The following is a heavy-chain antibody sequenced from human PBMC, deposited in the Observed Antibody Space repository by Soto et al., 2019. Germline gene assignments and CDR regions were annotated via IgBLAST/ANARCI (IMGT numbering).Heavy chain of an antibody. CDR2: INPSGGST. CDR1: GYTFTSYY. Sequence: QVQLVQSGAEVKKPGASVKVSCKASGYTFTSYYMHWVRQAPGQGLEWMGIINPSGGSTSYAQKCQGRVTMTRDTSTSTVYMELSSLRSEDTAVYYCARGGLGYCSGGSCGWFAPWGQGTLVTVSS. D-gene: IGHD2-15*01. J-gene: IGHJ5*02. V-gene: IGHV1-46*01. CDR3: ARGGLGYCSGGSCGWFAP.